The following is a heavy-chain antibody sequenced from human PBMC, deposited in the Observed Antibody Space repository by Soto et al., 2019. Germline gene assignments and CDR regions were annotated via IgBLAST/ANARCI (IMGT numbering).Heavy chain of an antibody. CDR1: GGTFSSYA. V-gene: IGHV1-69*13. CDR2: IIPIFGTA. CDR3: ARERAGRYDSSGYYPGWFDP. Sequence: GASVKVSCKASGGTFSSYAISWVRQAPGQGLEWMGGIIPIFGTANYAQKFQGRVTITADESTSTAYMELSSLRSEDTAVYYCARERAGRYDSSGYYPGWFDPWGQGTLVTVSS. D-gene: IGHD3-22*01. J-gene: IGHJ5*02.